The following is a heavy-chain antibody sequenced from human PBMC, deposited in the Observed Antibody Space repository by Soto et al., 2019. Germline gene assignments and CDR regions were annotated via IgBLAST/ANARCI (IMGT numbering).Heavy chain of an antibody. CDR3: ARGRGAAADYFDF. CDR1: GFTFSDYY. CDR2: ISSSTSHT. D-gene: IGHD6-13*01. V-gene: IGHV3-11*05. J-gene: IGHJ4*02. Sequence: QVQLVESGGGLVKPGGSLRLSCAVSGFTFSDYYMTWIRQAPGKGLEWVSYISSSTSHTNYADSVKRRFTISRDTAKNSLFLQMNSLRAEHTAVYYCARGRGAAADYFDFWCQGTLVTVSS.